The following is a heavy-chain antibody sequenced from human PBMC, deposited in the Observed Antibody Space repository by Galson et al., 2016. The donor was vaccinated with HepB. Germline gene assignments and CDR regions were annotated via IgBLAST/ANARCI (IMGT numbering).Heavy chain of an antibody. D-gene: IGHD3-22*01. CDR3: TKHEVRTHDY. CDR2: IHLGGNDI. CDR1: GFTFSSYA. Sequence: SLRLSCAASGFTFSSYAMSWVRQAPGKGLEWVSAIHLGGNDIYYADSVKGRFTISRDDYNSMLYLQMDSLRAEDTAVYYCTKHEVRTHDYWGQGTLVTVSS. V-gene: IGHV3-23*01. J-gene: IGHJ4*02.